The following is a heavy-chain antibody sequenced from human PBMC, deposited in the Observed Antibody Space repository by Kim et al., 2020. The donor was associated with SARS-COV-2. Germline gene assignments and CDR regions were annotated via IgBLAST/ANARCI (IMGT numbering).Heavy chain of an antibody. J-gene: IGHJ4*02. Sequence: LKFQGRVTITRDTSASTAYMELSSLRSEDTAVYYCARDGVRGPPQYYFDYWGQGTLVTVSS. D-gene: IGHD3-10*01. CDR3: ARDGVRGPPQYYFDY. V-gene: IGHV1-3*01.